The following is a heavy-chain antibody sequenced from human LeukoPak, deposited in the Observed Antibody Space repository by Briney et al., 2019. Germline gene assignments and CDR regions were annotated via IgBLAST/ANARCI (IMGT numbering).Heavy chain of an antibody. CDR3: ARDHFGYCSGNNCYSDY. J-gene: IGHJ4*02. V-gene: IGHV1-18*01. CDR2: ISAYNGNT. D-gene: IGHD2-15*01. CDR1: GGTFSSYT. Sequence: GSSVKVSCKASGGTFSSYTISWVRQAPGQGLEWMGWISAYNGNTNYAQQLQGRVTMTTDTSTSTAYMELRSLRSDDTAVYYCARDHFGYCSGNNCYSDYWGQGTLVTVSS.